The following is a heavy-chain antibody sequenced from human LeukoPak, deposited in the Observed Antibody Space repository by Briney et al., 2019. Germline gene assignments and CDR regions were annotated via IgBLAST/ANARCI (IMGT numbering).Heavy chain of an antibody. CDR3: ARDHYRDYYMDV. D-gene: IGHD3-10*01. CDR2: INPSGGST. V-gene: IGHV1-46*01. CDR1: GYTFTSYY. Sequence: GASVKVSCKASGYTFTSYYMHWVRQAPGQGLEWMGIINPSGGSTSYAQKFQGRVTMTRDTSTSTVYMELSSLRSEDTAVYYCARDHYRDYYMDVWGKGTTVTISS. J-gene: IGHJ6*03.